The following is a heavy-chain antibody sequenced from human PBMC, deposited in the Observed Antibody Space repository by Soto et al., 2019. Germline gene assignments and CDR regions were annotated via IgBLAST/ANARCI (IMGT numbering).Heavy chain of an antibody. CDR2: IGYDGDT. Sequence: QVQLVQPGTEVKEPGASVKVSCKASGYSFTKYSISWVRQAPGQGLEWMGWIGYDGDTKFVQSVQGRVVMTTDTSPNTAYMELRNRRSDDSAMYCWAREQYGVYHGFWSRGTLVIVTS. CDR1: GYSFTKYS. CDR3: AREQYGVYHGF. J-gene: IGHJ4*02. V-gene: IGHV1-18*01. D-gene: IGHD4-17*01.